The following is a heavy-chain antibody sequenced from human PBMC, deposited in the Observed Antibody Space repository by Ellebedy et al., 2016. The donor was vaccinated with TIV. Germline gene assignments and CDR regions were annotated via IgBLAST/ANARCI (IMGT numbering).Heavy chain of an antibody. Sequence: GESLKISCAASGFALSSYSMNWVRQAPGKGLEWVSSISSSSGTIYYADSVKGRFTISRDNAKNSLYLQMNSLRAEDTAVYYCARERGYSYGYSDYWGQGTLVTVSS. CDR1: GFALSSYS. CDR2: ISSSSGTI. CDR3: ARERGYSYGYSDY. J-gene: IGHJ4*02. V-gene: IGHV3-48*01. D-gene: IGHD5-18*01.